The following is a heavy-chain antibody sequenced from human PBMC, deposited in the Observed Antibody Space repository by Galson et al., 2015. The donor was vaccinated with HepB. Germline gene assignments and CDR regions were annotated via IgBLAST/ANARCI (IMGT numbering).Heavy chain of an antibody. V-gene: IGHV6-1*01. D-gene: IGHD4-23*01. CDR2: IYYRSKWGY. Sequence: CAISGDSVSGNNAAWNWIRQSPSRGLEWLGRIYYRSKWGYDYAESVKSRITINSDTSKNQFSLQLNSVTPEDKAVYYCARDRWPQGYGVDVWGQGTTVTVSS. J-gene: IGHJ6*02. CDR3: ARDRWPQGYGVDV. CDR1: GDSVSGNNAA.